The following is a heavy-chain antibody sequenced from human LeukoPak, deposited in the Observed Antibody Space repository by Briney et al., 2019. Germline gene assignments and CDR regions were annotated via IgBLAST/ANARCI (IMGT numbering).Heavy chain of an antibody. CDR3: AKDPHKYYYDSSGYYYYFDY. J-gene: IGHJ4*02. V-gene: IGHV3-11*01. CDR2: IKGTGLTT. Sequence: GGSLRLSCAASGFILSDYYMSWIRQAPGKGLEWVSTIKGTGLTTYYADSVKGRFTISRDNSKNTLYLQMNSLRAEDTAVYYCAKDPHKYYYDSSGYYYYFDYWGQGTLVTVSS. CDR1: GFILSDYY. D-gene: IGHD3-22*01.